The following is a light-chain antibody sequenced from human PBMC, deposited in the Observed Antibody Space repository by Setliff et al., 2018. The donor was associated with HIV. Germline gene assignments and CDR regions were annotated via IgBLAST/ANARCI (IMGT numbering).Light chain of an antibody. CDR2: DVS. V-gene: IGLV2-14*03. Sequence: QSVLTQPASVSGSPGQPITISCTGTSSDVGGYNYVSWYQQHPGKAPKLRIYDVSNRPSGVSNRFSGSKSGNTASLTISGLQAEDEADYYCSSYTSTSTLFGFGTGTKV. CDR3: SSYTSTSTLFG. J-gene: IGLJ1*01. CDR1: SSDVGGYNY.